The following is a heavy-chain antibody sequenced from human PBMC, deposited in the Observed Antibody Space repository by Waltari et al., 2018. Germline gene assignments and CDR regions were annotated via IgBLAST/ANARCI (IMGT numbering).Heavy chain of an antibody. CDR3: AREYSNSRYFDY. CDR2: LNDDGSGT. J-gene: IGHJ4*02. Sequence: EVQLVESGGGLVQPGGSLRLSCAASGFIFSSDWMHWVRQAPGKGRVWVSRLNDDGSGTTYADSVKGRFSISRDNAKNTLYLQMNSLRAEDTAVYYCAREYSNSRYFDYWGPGTLVTVSS. D-gene: IGHD6-6*01. V-gene: IGHV3-74*01. CDR1: GFIFSSDW.